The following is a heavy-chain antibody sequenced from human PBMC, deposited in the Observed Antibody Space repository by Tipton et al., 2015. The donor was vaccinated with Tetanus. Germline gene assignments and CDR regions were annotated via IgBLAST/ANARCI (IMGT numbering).Heavy chain of an antibody. J-gene: IGHJ4*02. D-gene: IGHD6-13*01. Sequence: TLSLTCTVSGGSISSGGYYWSWIRQHPGKGLEWIGYIYYSGSTNYNPSLKSRVTMSVDTSKRQFSLKLNSVTAADTAVYYCARGWGSSWYYFDYWGQGILVTVSS. V-gene: IGHV4-31*03. CDR3: ARGWGSSWYYFDY. CDR1: GGSISSGGYY. CDR2: IYYSGST.